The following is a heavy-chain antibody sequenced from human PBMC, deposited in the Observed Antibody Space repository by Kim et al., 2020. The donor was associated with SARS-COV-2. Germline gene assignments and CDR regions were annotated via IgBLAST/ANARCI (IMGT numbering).Heavy chain of an antibody. V-gene: IGHV4-39*01. Sequence: SETLSLTCTVSGGSISSSSYYWGWIRQPPGKGLEWIGSIYYSGSTYYNPSLKSRVTISVDTSKNQFSLKLSSVTAADTAVYYCARRDYYDSSGSTSNAEYFQHWGQGTLVTVSS. J-gene: IGHJ1*01. CDR1: GGSISSSSYY. CDR3: ARRDYYDSSGSTSNAEYFQH. D-gene: IGHD3-22*01. CDR2: IYYSGST.